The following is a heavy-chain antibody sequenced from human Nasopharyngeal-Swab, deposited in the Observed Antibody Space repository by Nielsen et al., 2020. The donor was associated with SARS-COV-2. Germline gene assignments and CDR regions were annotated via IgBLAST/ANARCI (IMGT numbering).Heavy chain of an antibody. D-gene: IGHD1-26*01. CDR2: IYYSGST. Sequence: SETLSLTCTVSGGSISSYYWSWIRQPPGKGLEWIGYIYYSGSTNYNPSLKSRVTISVGTSKNQFSLKLSSVTAADTAVYYCARGRELFNYYYYGMDVWGQGTTVTVSS. J-gene: IGHJ6*02. V-gene: IGHV4-59*01. CDR3: ARGRELFNYYYYGMDV. CDR1: GGSISSYY.